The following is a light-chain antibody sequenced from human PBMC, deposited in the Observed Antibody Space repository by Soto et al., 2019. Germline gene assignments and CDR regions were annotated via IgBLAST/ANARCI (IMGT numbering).Light chain of an antibody. Sequence: EIGLTQSPGTLSLSPGDRATLSCRASQSVSSSYLAWYQQKPGQAPSLLIYGASNRATGIPDRFSGGGSGTDFTLTISRLEPEDFAVYFCQQYGKSAMFTFGQGTKLEIK. V-gene: IGKV3-20*01. CDR3: QQYGKSAMFT. J-gene: IGKJ2*01. CDR1: QSVSSSY. CDR2: GAS.